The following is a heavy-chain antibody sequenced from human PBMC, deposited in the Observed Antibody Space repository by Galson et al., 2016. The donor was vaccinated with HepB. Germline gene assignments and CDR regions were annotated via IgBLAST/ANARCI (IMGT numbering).Heavy chain of an antibody. J-gene: IGHJ6*04. V-gene: IGHV3-66*02. CDR3: ARGQAPTYSDFWSGSSSPHYHYGMDV. CDR1: GFTVSSNY. CDR2: IYSAGST. Sequence: SLRLSCAASGFTVSSNYMTWVRQAPGKGLEWVSLIYSAGSTYYADSVKGRFTISRDDSKNTLYLQMNSLRAEDTALYYCARGQAPTYSDFWSGSSSPHYHYGMDVWGNGTTVTVSS. D-gene: IGHD3-3*01.